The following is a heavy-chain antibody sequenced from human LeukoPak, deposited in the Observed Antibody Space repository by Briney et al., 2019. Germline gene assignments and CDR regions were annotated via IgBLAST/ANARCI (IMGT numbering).Heavy chain of an antibody. D-gene: IGHD5-18*01. J-gene: IGHJ5*02. Sequence: SETLSLTCTVSGGSISSYYWSWIRQPPGKGLEWIGYIYYSGSTNYNPSLKSRVTISVDTSKNQFSLKLSSVTAADTAVYYCARDRRADTAMVIGGLNWFDPWGQGTLVTVSS. CDR1: GGSISSYY. CDR3: ARDRRADTAMVIGGLNWFDP. V-gene: IGHV4-59*12. CDR2: IYYSGST.